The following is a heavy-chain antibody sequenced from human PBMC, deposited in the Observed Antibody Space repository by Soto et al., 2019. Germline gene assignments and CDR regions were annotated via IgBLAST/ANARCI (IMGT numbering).Heavy chain of an antibody. J-gene: IGHJ3*02. V-gene: IGHV3-21*01. Sequence: GGSLRLSCAASGFTFSSYSMNWVRQAPGKGLGWVSSISSSSSYIYYADSVKGRFTISRDNAKNSLYLQMNSLRAEDTAVYYCARIQLGSDAFDIWGQGTMVTVSS. CDR3: ARIQLGSDAFDI. D-gene: IGHD6-6*01. CDR2: ISSSSSYI. CDR1: GFTFSSYS.